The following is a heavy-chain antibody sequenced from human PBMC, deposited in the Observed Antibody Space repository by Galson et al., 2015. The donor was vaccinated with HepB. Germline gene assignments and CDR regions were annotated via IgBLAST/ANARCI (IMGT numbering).Heavy chain of an antibody. Sequence: TLSLTCTVSGGSISSGGYYLSWVRPHPGEGLEGVGDIYYSGNTYYNPSLKSRVTISVDTSKNQFSLKLNSVTAADTAVYYCASCGATTGGHYFDYWGQGTLVTVSS. CDR2: IYYSGNT. V-gene: IGHV4-31*03. CDR1: GGSISSGGYY. CDR3: ASCGATTGGHYFDY. J-gene: IGHJ4*02. D-gene: IGHD4-17*01.